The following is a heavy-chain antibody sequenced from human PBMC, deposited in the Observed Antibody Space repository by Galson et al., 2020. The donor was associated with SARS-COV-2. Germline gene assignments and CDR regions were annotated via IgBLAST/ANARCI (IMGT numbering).Heavy chain of an antibody. J-gene: IGHJ6*02. D-gene: IGHD3-10*01. V-gene: IGHV5-51*01. Sequence: GESLKISCKGSGYSFTSYWIGWVRQLPGQGLEWMGIIYPGDSDTRSSPSFQGQVTISADKSISTAYLQWSSLKASDTAMYYCARQTYHYYGSGSYYYYGMDVWGQGTTVTVSS. CDR3: ARQTYHYYGSGSYYYYGMDV. CDR1: GYSFTSYW. CDR2: IYPGDSDT.